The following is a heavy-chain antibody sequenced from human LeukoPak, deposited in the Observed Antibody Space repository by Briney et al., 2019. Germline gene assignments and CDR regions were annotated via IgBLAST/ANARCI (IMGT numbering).Heavy chain of an antibody. Sequence: PGGSLRLSCAASGFTFDDYAMHWVRQAPGKGLEWVSGISWNSGSIGYADSVKGRFTISRDNAKNSLYLQMNSLRAEDTALYYCSRARVVVTAADYYYGMDVWGQGTTVTVSS. V-gene: IGHV3-9*01. D-gene: IGHD2-21*02. J-gene: IGHJ6*02. CDR2: ISWNSGSI. CDR3: SRARVVVTAADYYYGMDV. CDR1: GFTFDDYA.